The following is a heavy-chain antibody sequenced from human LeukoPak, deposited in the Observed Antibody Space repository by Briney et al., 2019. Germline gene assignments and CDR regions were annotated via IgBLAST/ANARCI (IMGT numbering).Heavy chain of an antibody. J-gene: IGHJ4*02. CDR1: GGTFSSYA. Sequence: GASVKVSCKASGGTFSSYAIGWVRQAPGQGLEWMGRIIPILGIANYAQKFQGRVTITADKSTSTAYMELSSLRSEDTAVYYCARDEPISMVRGIIDYWGQGTLVSVSS. CDR3: ARDEPISMVRGIIDY. CDR2: IIPILGIA. D-gene: IGHD3-10*01. V-gene: IGHV1-69*04.